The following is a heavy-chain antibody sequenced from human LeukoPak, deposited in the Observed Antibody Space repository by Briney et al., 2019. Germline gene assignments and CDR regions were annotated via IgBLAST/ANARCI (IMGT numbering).Heavy chain of an antibody. V-gene: IGHV3-23*01. D-gene: IGHD5-18*01. Sequence: GGSLRLSCAASGFTVSSDYMSWARQAPGKGLEWVSAISVSGGTTYYADSVKSRFTISRDNSENTLYLQMNSLRAEDTAVYYCATHAYRMQLGYWGQGTLVTVSS. J-gene: IGHJ4*02. CDR3: ATHAYRMQLGY. CDR2: ISVSGGTT. CDR1: GFTVSSDY.